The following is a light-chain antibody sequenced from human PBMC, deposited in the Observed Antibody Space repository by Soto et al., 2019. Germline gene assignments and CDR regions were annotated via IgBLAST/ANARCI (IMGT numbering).Light chain of an antibody. V-gene: IGLV2-23*01. J-gene: IGLJ1*01. Sequence: QAVLSQPASVSGSPGQSITISCTGINSGVVNYEYVSWYQQFPDKAPKLIIYEGRERPSGVSDRFSGSKSDNAASLTISALQTDAAAAYFCLSSGKVFLTGAKVNV. CDR2: EGR. CDR3: LSSGKV. CDR1: NSGVVNYEY.